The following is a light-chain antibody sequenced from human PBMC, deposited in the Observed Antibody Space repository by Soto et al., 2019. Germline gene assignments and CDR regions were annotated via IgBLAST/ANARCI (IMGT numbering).Light chain of an antibody. CDR1: RSVIGDSNF. CDR2: EVN. V-gene: IGLV2-14*01. J-gene: IGLJ1*01. Sequence: QSVLTQPASVSGSPGQSVTISCTGPRSVIGDSNFISWYQHSPGKAPRLLIYEVNNRPSGVSKRFSGSKAGNTASLTISGLQAEDEADYYCCSYAGTYTYVFGTGTKVTVL. CDR3: CSYAGTYTYV.